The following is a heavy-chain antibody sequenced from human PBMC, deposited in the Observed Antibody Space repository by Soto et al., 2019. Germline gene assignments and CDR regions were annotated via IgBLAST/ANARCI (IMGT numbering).Heavy chain of an antibody. CDR2: INHSGTV. Sequence: QVHLQQWGAGLLKPSETLSLTCAVNGGAFNGYYWTWIRQSPGKGLQWIGEINHSGTVDYNPSLKSRVTFSIYTSKNQFSLTLTSVTAADTAVYYCARAGAALVRGSIGGFDYWGQGTLVTVSS. V-gene: IGHV4-34*01. D-gene: IGHD3-10*01. J-gene: IGHJ4*02. CDR1: GGAFNGYY. CDR3: ARAGAALVRGSIGGFDY.